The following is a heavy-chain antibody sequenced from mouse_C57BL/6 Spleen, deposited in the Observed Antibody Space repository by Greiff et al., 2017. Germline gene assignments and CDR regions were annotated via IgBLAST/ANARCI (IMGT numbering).Heavy chain of an antibody. J-gene: IGHJ2*01. CDR3: ASNNVH. V-gene: IGHV1-26*01. CDR1: GYTFTDYY. Sequence: VQLKQSGPELVKPGASVKISCKASGYTFTDYYMNWVKQSHGKSLEWIGDINPNNGGTSYNQKFKGKATLTVDKSSSTAYIELRILTSEDAAVYYCASNNVHWGQGTTLTVSS. CDR2: INPNNGGT.